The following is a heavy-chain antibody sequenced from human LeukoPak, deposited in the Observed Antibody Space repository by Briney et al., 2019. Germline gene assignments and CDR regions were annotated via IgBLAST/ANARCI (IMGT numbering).Heavy chain of an antibody. CDR3: AKKYCYAIGSGPSTRDFFDE. CDR1: GFTFSTYA. V-gene: IGHV3-23*01. Sequence: PGGSLRLSCAASGFTFSTYAMSWVRQAPGKVLEWVSAISGSGSSTDYADSVRGRFTISRDSSKSTLYLQMNSLRVEDTALYYCAKKYCYAIGSGPSTRDFFDEWSQGTLVTVS. D-gene: IGHD2-8*01. J-gene: IGHJ4*02. CDR2: ISGSGSST.